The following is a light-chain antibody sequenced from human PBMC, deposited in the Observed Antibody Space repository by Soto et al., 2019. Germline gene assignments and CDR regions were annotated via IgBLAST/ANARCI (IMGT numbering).Light chain of an antibody. CDR2: EVS. J-gene: IGLJ3*02. V-gene: IGLV2-14*01. CDR3: FSYTTSSTLV. CDR1: SSDVGGYNY. Sequence: QSALTQPASVSGSPGQSITISCTGTSSDVGGYNYVSWYQQHPAKAPKLMIYEVSNRPSGVSHRFSGSKSGNTASLTISGLQADDEGDYYCFSYTTSSTLVFGGGTKVTVL.